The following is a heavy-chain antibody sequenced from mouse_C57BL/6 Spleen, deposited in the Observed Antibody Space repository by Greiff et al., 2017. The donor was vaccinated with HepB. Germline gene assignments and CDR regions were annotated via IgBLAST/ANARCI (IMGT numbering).Heavy chain of an antibody. Sequence: EVMLVESGGGLVKPGGSLKLSCAASGFTFSDYGMHWVRQAPEKGLEWVAYISSGSSTIYYADTVKGRFTISRDNAKNTLFLQMTSLRSEDTAMYYCAKGTIYDGYLYAMDYWGQGTSVTVSS. CDR3: AKGTIYDGYLYAMDY. D-gene: IGHD2-3*01. V-gene: IGHV5-17*01. J-gene: IGHJ4*01. CDR1: GFTFSDYG. CDR2: ISSGSSTI.